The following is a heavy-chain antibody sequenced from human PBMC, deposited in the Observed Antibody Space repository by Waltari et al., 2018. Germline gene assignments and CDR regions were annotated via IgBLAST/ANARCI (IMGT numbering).Heavy chain of an antibody. CDR1: GYSISSGYY. CDR3: ARAVDYGDYVFSWFDP. J-gene: IGHJ5*02. D-gene: IGHD4-17*01. V-gene: IGHV4-38-2*01. Sequence: QVQLQESGPGLVKPSETLSLTCAVSGYSISSGYYWIRQPPGKGLEWIGSIYHSGSTYYNPSLKSRVTISVDTSKNQFSLKLSSVTAADTAVYYCARAVDYGDYVFSWFDPWGQGTLVTVSS. CDR2: IYHSGST.